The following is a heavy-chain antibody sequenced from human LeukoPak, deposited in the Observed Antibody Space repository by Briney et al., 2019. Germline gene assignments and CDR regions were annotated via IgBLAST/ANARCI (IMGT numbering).Heavy chain of an antibody. CDR1: GYTLTSYG. CDR3: ARADPMIVVVNDAFDI. J-gene: IGHJ3*02. CDR2: ISAYNGNT. D-gene: IGHD3-22*01. V-gene: IGHV1-18*01. Sequence: ASVKVSCKASGYTLTSYGISWVRQAPGQGLEWMGWISAYNGNTNYAQKLQGRVTMTTDTSTSTAYMELRSLRSDDTAVYYCARADPMIVVVNDAFDIWGQGTMVTVSS.